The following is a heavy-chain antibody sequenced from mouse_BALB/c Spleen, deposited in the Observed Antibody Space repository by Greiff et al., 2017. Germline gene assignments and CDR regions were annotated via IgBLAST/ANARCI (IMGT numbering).Heavy chain of an antibody. CDR2: IWAGGST. CDR3: ASGNYGGFAY. CDR1: GFSLTSYG. Sequence: HVQLKESGPGLVAPSQSLSITCTVSGFSLTSYGVHWVRQPPGKGLEWLGVIWAGGSTNYNSALMSRLSISKDNSKSQVFLKMNSLQTDDTAMYYCASGNYGGFAYWGQGTLVTVSA. J-gene: IGHJ3*01. V-gene: IGHV2-9*02. D-gene: IGHD2-1*01.